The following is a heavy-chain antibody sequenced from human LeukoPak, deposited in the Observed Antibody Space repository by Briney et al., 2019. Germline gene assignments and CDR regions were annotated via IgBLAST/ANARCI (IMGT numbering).Heavy chain of an antibody. CDR1: GGSISSGSYY. CDR3: ARDAEITIFGVVTPYYFDY. V-gene: IGHV4-61*02. CDR2: IYTSGST. J-gene: IGHJ4*02. Sequence: SETLSLTCTVSGGSISSGSYYWSWIRQPAGKGLEWIGRIYTSGSTNYNPSLKSRVTISVDTSKNQFSLKLSSVTAADTAVYYCARDAEITIFGVVTPYYFDYWGQGTLVTVSS. D-gene: IGHD3-3*01.